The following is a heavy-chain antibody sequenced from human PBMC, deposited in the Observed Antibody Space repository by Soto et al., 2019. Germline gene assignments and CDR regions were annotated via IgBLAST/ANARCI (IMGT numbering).Heavy chain of an antibody. CDR3: ARVSWYSSSWYYFDY. Sequence: PSETLSLTCAVYGGSFSGYYWNRLRQPPGKGLEWIGQINYSGSTDYNPSLKSRVTISVDKSKNQFSLKLSSVTAADTAVYYCARVSWYSSSWYYFDYWGQGTLVTVSS. CDR2: INYSGST. V-gene: IGHV4-34*01. D-gene: IGHD6-13*01. J-gene: IGHJ4*02. CDR1: GGSFSGYY.